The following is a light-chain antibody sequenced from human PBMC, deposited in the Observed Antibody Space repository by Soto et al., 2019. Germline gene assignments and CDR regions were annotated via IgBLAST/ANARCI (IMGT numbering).Light chain of an antibody. CDR2: DVS. J-gene: IGLJ1*01. V-gene: IGLV2-14*01. CDR3: SSYTNRGTLDI. Sequence: QSALTQPASVSGSPGQSITISCTGTSSDVGGYNYVSWYQQHPGKAPKLMIYDVSDRPSGVSNRFSGSKSGNTASLTISGLQAEDEAEYYCSSYTNRGTLDIFGTGTKLTVL. CDR1: SSDVGGYNY.